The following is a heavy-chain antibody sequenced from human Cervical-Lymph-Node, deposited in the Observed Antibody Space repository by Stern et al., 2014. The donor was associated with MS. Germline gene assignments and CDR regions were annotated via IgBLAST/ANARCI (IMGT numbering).Heavy chain of an antibody. D-gene: IGHD4-17*01. CDR2: IIPIFGTG. CDR1: GGTFSSYA. V-gene: IGHV1-69*01. Sequence: QVQLVESGAEVKKPGSSVKVSCKASGGTFSSYAISWVRQAPGQGLERMGGIIPIFGTGNYAQKFQGRVTITADESTSTASMEMSRMRSEDTAVYYCERGDYGDYRGWFDPWGQGTLVTVSS. J-gene: IGHJ5*02. CDR3: ERGDYGDYRGWFDP.